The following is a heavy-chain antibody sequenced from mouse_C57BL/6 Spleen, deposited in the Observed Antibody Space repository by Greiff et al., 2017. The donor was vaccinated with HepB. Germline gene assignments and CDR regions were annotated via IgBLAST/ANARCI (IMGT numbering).Heavy chain of an antibody. J-gene: IGHJ4*01. CDR2: ISDGGSYT. CDR3: ASCYYYGVDY. CDR1: GFTFSSYA. V-gene: IGHV5-4*03. Sequence: EVKLMESGGGLVKPGGSLKLSCAASGFTFSSYAMSWVRQTPEKRLEWVATISDGGSYTYYPDNVKGRFTISRDNAKNNLYLQMSHLKSEDTAMYYCASCYYYGVDYWGQGTSVTVSS.